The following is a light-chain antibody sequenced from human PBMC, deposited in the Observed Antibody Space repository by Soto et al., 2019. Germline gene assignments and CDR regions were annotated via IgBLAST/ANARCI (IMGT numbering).Light chain of an antibody. J-gene: IGLJ2*01. V-gene: IGLV7-43*01. Sequence: QAVVTQEPSLTVSPGGTVTLTCACSTGEVTNSNYPNWLQQKPGQAPRALIYSTDNRHSWTPDRFLGSLLGGKAALTLSGVQPEDEAYYFCMLHFGVTQIFVGGTMLTVL. CDR1: TGEVTNSNY. CDR3: MLHFGVTQI. CDR2: STD.